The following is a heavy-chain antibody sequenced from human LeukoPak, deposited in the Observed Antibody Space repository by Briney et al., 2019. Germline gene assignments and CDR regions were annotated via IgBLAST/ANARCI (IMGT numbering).Heavy chain of an antibody. CDR3: AKGLRAATTFDAFDI. CDR1: GFTFNDHA. V-gene: IGHV3-23*01. D-gene: IGHD2-15*01. CDR2: ISGSGGNT. J-gene: IGHJ3*02. Sequence: GGSLRLSCAASGFTFNDHAMSWVRQAPGRGLEWVSAISGSGGNTYYADSVEGRFTISRDNSKNTLYLQMDRLRVEDSAVYYCAKGLRAATTFDAFDIWGQGTMVTVSS.